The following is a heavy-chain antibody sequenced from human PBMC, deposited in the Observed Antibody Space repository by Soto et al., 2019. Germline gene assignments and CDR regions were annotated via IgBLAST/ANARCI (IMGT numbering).Heavy chain of an antibody. V-gene: IGHV3-33*01. CDR3: ARGGSGYDGVAFDI. J-gene: IGHJ3*02. D-gene: IGHD5-12*01. Sequence: QVQLVESGGGVIQPGRSLRLSCAASGFTFSSYGMHWVRQAPGKGLEWVAVIWYDGSNKYYADSVKGRFTISRDNSKNTLYLQMNSLRAEDAAAYYCARGGSGYDGVAFDIWGQGTMVTVSS. CDR1: GFTFSSYG. CDR2: IWYDGSNK.